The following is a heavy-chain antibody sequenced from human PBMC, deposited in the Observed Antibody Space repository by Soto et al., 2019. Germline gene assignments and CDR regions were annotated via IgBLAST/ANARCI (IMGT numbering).Heavy chain of an antibody. D-gene: IGHD2-8*01. CDR1: GGSISSGGYY. Sequence: PSETLSLTCTVSGGSISSGGYYWSWIRQHPGKGLEWIGYIYYSGSTYYNPSLKSRVTISVDTSKNQFSLKLSSVTAADTAVYYCARVGEGYCTNGVCFPAPLFDYWGQGTLVTVSS. V-gene: IGHV4-31*03. J-gene: IGHJ4*02. CDR3: ARVGEGYCTNGVCFPAPLFDY. CDR2: IYYSGST.